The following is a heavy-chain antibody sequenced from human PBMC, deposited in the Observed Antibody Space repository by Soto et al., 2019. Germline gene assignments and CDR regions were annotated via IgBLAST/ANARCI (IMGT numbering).Heavy chain of an antibody. CDR2: ISSSGSTI. CDR1: GFTFSDYY. V-gene: IGHV3-11*01. Sequence: QVQLVESGGGLVKPGGSLRLSCAASGFTFSDYYMSWIRQAPGKGLEWVSYISSSGSTIYYADSVKGRFTISRDNAKNSLYLQMTSLRAEDTAVYYCARDFYDFWSGYYTGISWYFDLWGRGTLVTVSS. CDR3: ARDFYDFWSGYYTGISWYFDL. J-gene: IGHJ2*01. D-gene: IGHD3-3*01.